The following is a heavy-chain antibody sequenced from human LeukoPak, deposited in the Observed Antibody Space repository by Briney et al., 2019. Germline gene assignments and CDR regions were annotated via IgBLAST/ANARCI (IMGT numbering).Heavy chain of an antibody. CDR2: IKPNSGGA. CDR1: GYTFTGYY. Sequence: GASVKVSCKASGYTFTGYYMHWVRQAPGQGLEWMGWIKPNSGGAKYAQNFQGRVIMTTDTSISTAYMELSSLRSDDTAVYYCARSSPPTYYHFYYYMDVWGKGSTVTVSS. CDR3: ARSSPPTYYHFYYYMDV. V-gene: IGHV1-2*02. J-gene: IGHJ6*03. D-gene: IGHD6-13*01.